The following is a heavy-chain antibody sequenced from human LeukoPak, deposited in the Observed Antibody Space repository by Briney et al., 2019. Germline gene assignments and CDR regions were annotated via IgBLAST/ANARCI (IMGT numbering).Heavy chain of an antibody. CDR3: AKDLPHLGSATPSSGWDY. V-gene: IGHV3-9*01. J-gene: IGHJ4*02. Sequence: GRSLRLSCAASGFTFDDYAMHWVRQAPGKGLGWVSGISWNSGSIGYADSVKGRFTISRDNAKNSLYLQMNSLRAEDTALYYCAKDLPHLGSATPSSGWDYWGQGTLVTVSS. CDR1: GFTFDDYA. D-gene: IGHD6-19*01. CDR2: ISWNSGSI.